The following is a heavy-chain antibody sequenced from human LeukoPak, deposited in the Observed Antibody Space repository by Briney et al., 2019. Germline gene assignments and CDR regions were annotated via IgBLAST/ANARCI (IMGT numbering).Heavy chain of an antibody. D-gene: IGHD2/OR15-2a*01. CDR3: VSFYETY. Sequence: GGSLRLSRAASGFTFSSYAMSWVRQAPGKGLVWVSHINSDGSWTSYADSVKGRFTISKDNAKNTVYLQMNSLRAEDTAVYYCVSFYETYWGRGTLVTVSS. CDR1: GFTFSSYA. CDR2: INSDGSWT. J-gene: IGHJ4*02. V-gene: IGHV3-74*01.